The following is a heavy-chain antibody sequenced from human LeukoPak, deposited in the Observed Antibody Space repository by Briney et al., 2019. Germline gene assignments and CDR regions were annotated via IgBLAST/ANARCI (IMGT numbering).Heavy chain of an antibody. D-gene: IGHD5-18*01. CDR3: ARLGGYSYGYIDY. CDR2: IHYSGST. J-gene: IGHJ4*02. Sequence: ASETLSLTCTVSGGSISRRSYYWGWIRQPPGKGLEWIGSIHYSGSTYYNPSLKSRITIFVDTSKNQFSLKLSSVTAADTAVYYCARLGGYSYGYIDYWGRGTLVTVSS. V-gene: IGHV4-39*01. CDR1: GGSISRRSYY.